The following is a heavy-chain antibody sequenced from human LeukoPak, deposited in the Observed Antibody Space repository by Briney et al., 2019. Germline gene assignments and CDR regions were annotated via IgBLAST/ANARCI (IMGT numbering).Heavy chain of an antibody. Sequence: GGSLRLSCAASGFTFSSYWMSWVHQAPGKGLEWVANIKQDGSEKYYVDSVKGRFTISRDNAKNSLYLQMNSLRAEDTALYYCARATHYYESSGYDYWGQGTLVTVSS. CDR3: ARATHYYESSGYDY. CDR1: GFTFSSYW. D-gene: IGHD3-22*01. CDR2: IKQDGSEK. V-gene: IGHV3-7*03. J-gene: IGHJ4*02.